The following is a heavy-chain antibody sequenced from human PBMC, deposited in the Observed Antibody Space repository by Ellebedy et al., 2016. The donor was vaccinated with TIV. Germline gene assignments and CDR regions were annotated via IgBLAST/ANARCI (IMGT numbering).Heavy chain of an antibody. V-gene: IGHV1-18*04. CDR1: GYTFTSYG. CDR2: ISAYNGNT. Sequence: AASVKVSCKASGYTFTSYGISWVRQAPGQGLEWMGWISAYNGNTNYAQNLQGRLTMTMDTSTSTAYMALRSLRSDDTAVYYCARNDYVWGTYRNPFDYWGQGTLVTVSS. CDR3: ARNDYVWGTYRNPFDY. D-gene: IGHD3-16*02. J-gene: IGHJ4*02.